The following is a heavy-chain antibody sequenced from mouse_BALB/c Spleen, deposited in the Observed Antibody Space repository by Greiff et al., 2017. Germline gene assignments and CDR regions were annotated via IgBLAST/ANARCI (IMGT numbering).Heavy chain of an antibody. D-gene: IGHD1-1*01. CDR1: GFTFSSYG. V-gene: IGHV5-6*01. J-gene: IGHJ1*01. CDR2: ISSGGSYT. Sequence: EVKLMESGGDLVKPGGSLKLSCAASGFTFSSYGMSWVRQTPDKRLEWVATISSGGSYTYYPDSVKGRFTISRDNANNTLFLQMSSLKSEDTAMYYCARHVGTTVVATRYFDVWGAGTTVTVSS. CDR3: ARHVGTTVVATRYFDV.